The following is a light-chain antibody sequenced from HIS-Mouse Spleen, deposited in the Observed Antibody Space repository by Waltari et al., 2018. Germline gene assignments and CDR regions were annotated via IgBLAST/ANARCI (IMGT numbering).Light chain of an antibody. CDR1: VLAKKY. J-gene: IGLJ2*01. V-gene: IGLV3-27*01. CDR2: KDS. CDR3: YSAADNSGV. Sequence: SYELTQPSSVSVSPGQTARITCSGDVLAKKYARGFQQKPGQAAVLVIYKDSERPSGIPERFSGSSSGTTVTLTISGAQVEDEADYYCYSAADNSGVFGGGTKLTVL.